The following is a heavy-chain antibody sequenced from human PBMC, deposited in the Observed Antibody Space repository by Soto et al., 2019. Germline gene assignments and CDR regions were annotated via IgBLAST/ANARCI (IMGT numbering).Heavy chain of an antibody. V-gene: IGHV3-30-3*01. CDR3: ARDLKGDTKLDY. CDR2: ISYDGNTQ. Sequence: QVQLVESGGGVVQPGGSRRLPVAASGSIFSNYAMQWVRQAPGKGLEWMAAISYDGNTQYYADSVRGRFTISRDNSKNTVYVQMISLRAEDTAVYYCARDLKGDTKLDYWGQGTLVTVSS. D-gene: IGHD1-26*01. J-gene: IGHJ4*02. CDR1: GSIFSNYA.